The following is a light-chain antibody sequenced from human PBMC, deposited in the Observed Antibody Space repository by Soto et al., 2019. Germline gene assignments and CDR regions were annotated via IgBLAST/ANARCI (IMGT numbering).Light chain of an antibody. CDR3: AAWDDSLSAVV. V-gene: IGLV1-47*01. CDR2: RNN. Sequence: QSVLTQPHSASGTPGQRVTISCSGSSSNIGSNYVYWYQQLPGTAPKLLIYRNNQRPSGVPDRFSGSKSGTSASLAISGLRSENEADYYCAAWDDSLSAVVFGGGTKLTVL. CDR1: SSNIGSNY. J-gene: IGLJ2*01.